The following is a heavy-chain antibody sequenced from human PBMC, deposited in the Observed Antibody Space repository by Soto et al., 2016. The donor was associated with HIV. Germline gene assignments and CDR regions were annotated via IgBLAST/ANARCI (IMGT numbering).Heavy chain of an antibody. CDR1: GASVNSDSYY. J-gene: IGHJ6*02. CDR3: ARDRWENDDTGGLDV. CDR2: IHYSGST. V-gene: IGHV4-61*01. D-gene: IGHD1-26*01. Sequence: QVQLQESGPGLVKPSETLSLTCNVSGASVNSDSYYWTWIRQPPGKRLEWIGYIHYSGSTNYNPSLKSRVAFSIDMSRNQLSMTLTAVTAADTAVYYCARDRWENDDTGGLDVWGQGTTGHRLL.